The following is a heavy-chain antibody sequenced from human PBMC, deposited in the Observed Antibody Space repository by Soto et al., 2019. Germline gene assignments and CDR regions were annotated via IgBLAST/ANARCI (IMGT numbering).Heavy chain of an antibody. CDR1: GGSISSSSYY. CDR3: ARGSATIVGY. D-gene: IGHD5-12*01. Sequence: SSETLSLTCTVSGGSISSSSYYWGWIRQPPGKGLEWIGSIYYSGSTYYNPSLKSRVTISVDTSKNQFSLKLSSVTAADTAVYYCARGSATIVGYWGQGTLVTVSS. J-gene: IGHJ4*02. V-gene: IGHV4-39*01. CDR2: IYYSGST.